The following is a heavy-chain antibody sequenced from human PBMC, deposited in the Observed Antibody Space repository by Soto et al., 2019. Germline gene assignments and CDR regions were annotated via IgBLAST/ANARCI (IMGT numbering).Heavy chain of an antibody. CDR1: GSSIRSYY. V-gene: IGHV4-59*01. J-gene: IGHJ4*02. Sequence: SETLSLTCSVSGSSIRSYYWSWIRQPPGKGLEWIGNIYYSGSTNYNPSLKSRVIISVDSSKSQFSLRLNSLTAADTAVYYCTRVGGYYSDYPNFDYWGQGALVTVSS. D-gene: IGHD4-17*01. CDR3: TRVGGYYSDYPNFDY. CDR2: IYYSGST.